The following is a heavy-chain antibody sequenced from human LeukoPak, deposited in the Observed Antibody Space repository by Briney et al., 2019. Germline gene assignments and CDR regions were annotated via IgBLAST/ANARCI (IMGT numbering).Heavy chain of an antibody. Sequence: ASVKVSCRASGYTFTGYYMHWVRQAPGQGLEWMGWINPNSGGTNYAQKFQGRVTMTRDTSISTAYMELSRLRSDDTAMYYCARVKGYSYGPNDYWGQGTLVTVSS. V-gene: IGHV1-2*02. CDR1: GYTFTGYY. CDR2: INPNSGGT. CDR3: ARVKGYSYGPNDY. J-gene: IGHJ4*02. D-gene: IGHD5-18*01.